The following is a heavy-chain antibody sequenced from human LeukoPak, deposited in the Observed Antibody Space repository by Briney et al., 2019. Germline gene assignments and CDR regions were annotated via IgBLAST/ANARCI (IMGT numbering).Heavy chain of an antibody. Sequence: PSETLSLTCTVSGGSISSYYWSWIRQPPGKGLEWIGYIYYSGSTYYNPSLKSRVTISVDTSKNQFSLKLSSVTAADTAVYYCARAGSDFDYWGQGTLVTVSS. CDR3: ARAGSDFDY. J-gene: IGHJ4*02. CDR1: GGSISSYY. D-gene: IGHD2-15*01. V-gene: IGHV4-59*06. CDR2: IYYSGST.